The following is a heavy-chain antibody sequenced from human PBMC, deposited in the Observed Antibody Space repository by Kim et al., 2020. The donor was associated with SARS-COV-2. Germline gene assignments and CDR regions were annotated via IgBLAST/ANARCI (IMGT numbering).Heavy chain of an antibody. Sequence: SVKGRFTISRDNSKNTLYLQMNSLRAEDTAVYYCAKVGYDSSGYYFYFDYWGQGTLVTVSS. J-gene: IGHJ4*02. V-gene: IGHV3-23*01. CDR3: AKVGYDSSGYYFYFDY. D-gene: IGHD3-22*01.